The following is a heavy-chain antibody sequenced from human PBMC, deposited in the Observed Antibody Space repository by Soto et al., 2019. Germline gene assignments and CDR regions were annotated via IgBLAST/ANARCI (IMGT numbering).Heavy chain of an antibody. CDR3: ASDGDPQSAFWSGPVGVGRCDP. J-gene: IGHJ5*02. Sequence: QVQLVQSGAEVKKPGSSVNVSCKTSGGTFGNSAVTWVRQAPGQGLEWLGGIVPMFGTAYYAQKFQGRVTISADESTIIAYMELNSLQRDETAVYSCASDGDPQSAFWSGPVGVGRCDPWAQGTLVTVTS. V-gene: IGHV1-69*12. CDR1: GGTFGNSA. D-gene: IGHD3-3*01. CDR2: IVPMFGTA.